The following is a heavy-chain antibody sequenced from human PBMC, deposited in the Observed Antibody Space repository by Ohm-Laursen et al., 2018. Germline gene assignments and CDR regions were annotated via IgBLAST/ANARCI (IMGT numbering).Heavy chain of an antibody. CDR2: ISYDGSNK. CDR1: GFTFSSYG. V-gene: IGHV3-30*03. J-gene: IGHJ4*02. Sequence: SLRLSCVASGFTFSSYGMHWVRQAPGKGLEWVAVISYDGSNKHYADSVKGRFTISRDNSKNTLYLQMNSLRAEDTAVYYCAGYSYGNFDYWGQGTLVTVSS. CDR3: AGYSYGNFDY. D-gene: IGHD5-18*01.